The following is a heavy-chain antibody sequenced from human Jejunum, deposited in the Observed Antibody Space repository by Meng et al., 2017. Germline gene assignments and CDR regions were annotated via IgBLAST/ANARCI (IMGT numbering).Heavy chain of an antibody. D-gene: IGHD3-16*01. CDR2: IRSKANSCAT. CDR3: TRQIEQHGGYFDY. Sequence: GESLKISCAVSGFTFSDSAIHWVRQAPGKGLEWVGRIRSKANSCATAYAVSVKGRVTVSRDDSKNSAYLQMNSLRTGDMAVYYCTRQIEQHGGYFDYWGQGALVTVSS. CDR1: GFTFSDSA. J-gene: IGHJ4*02. V-gene: IGHV3-73*01.